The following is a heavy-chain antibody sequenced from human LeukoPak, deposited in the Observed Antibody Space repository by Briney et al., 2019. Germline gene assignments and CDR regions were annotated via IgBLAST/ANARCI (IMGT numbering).Heavy chain of an antibody. Sequence: ASVKVSCKASGYTFTRYYMHWVLQAPGQGLQWMGIINPSGGSTSYAQKFQGRVTMTRDTSTSTVYMELSSLRSEDTAVYYCAREESSSSDYMDVWGKGTTVTVSS. D-gene: IGHD6-6*01. CDR3: AREESSSSDYMDV. CDR2: INPSGGST. CDR1: GYTFTRYY. V-gene: IGHV1-46*03. J-gene: IGHJ6*03.